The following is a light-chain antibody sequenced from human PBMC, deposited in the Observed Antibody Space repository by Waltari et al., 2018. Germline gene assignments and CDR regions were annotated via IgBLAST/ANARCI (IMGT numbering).Light chain of an antibody. CDR3: QKHGELPRT. Sequence: EIVLTQSPGTLSLSPGERATLSCRASQSIGSYLGWYQQKPGQAPRLLIYDASNRVTGISGRFSGSGYGTDFTLTINSVQPEDFAVYYCQKHGELPRTFGQGTKVDLK. CDR2: DAS. CDR1: QSIGSY. V-gene: IGKV3-11*01. J-gene: IGKJ1*01.